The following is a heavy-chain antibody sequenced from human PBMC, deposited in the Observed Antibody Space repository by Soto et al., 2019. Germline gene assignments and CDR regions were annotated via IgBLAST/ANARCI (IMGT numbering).Heavy chain of an antibody. J-gene: IGHJ4*02. CDR1: GFTFSSYS. CDR3: AREGHF. D-gene: IGHD3-3*02. V-gene: IGHV3-48*01. Sequence: EVPLVESGGGLVQPGGSLRLSCAASGFTFSSYSMNWVRQAPGKGLEWVSYISSSSSTIYYADSVKGRFTISRDNAKNSLYLQMNSLRAEDTAVYYCAREGHFWGQGTLVTVSS. CDR2: ISSSSSTI.